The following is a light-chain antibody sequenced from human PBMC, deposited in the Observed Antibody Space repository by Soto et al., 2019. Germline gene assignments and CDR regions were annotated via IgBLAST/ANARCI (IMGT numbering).Light chain of an antibody. V-gene: IGLV1-51*01. CDR3: GSWDSSLSAYV. CDR1: SSNIGGNS. J-gene: IGLJ1*01. Sequence: SVMTQAPAVSAAPRQKVTISCSGSSSNIGGNSVSWYQQLPGTAPKLLIYDDNKRPSGIPDRFSGSKSGTSATLGITGFQTGDEADYYCGSWDSSLSAYVFGTGTKV. CDR2: DDN.